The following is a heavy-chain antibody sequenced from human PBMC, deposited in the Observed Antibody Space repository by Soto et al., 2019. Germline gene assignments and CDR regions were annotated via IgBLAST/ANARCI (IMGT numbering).Heavy chain of an antibody. Sequence: QVQLQESGPGLVKPSETLSLTCTVSGGSISSYYWSWIRQPPGTGLEWIGYIYYSGSTNYNPSLKRRVTLSVATSKNHVSLKLSSVTAADTAVYYCARLYGLDAFDIWGQGTMVTVSS. CDR3: ARLYGLDAFDI. CDR1: GGSISSYY. V-gene: IGHV4-59*08. J-gene: IGHJ3*02. D-gene: IGHD3-16*02. CDR2: IYYSGST.